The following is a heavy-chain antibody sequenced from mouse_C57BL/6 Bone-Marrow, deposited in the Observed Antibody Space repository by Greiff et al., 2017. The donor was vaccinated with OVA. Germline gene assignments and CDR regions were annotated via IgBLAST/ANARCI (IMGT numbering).Heavy chain of an antibody. Sequence: EVQGVESGGGLVKPGGSLKLSCAASGFTFSSYAMSWVRQTPEKRLEWVATISDGGSYTYYPDNVKGRFTISRDNAKNNLYLQMSHLKSEDTAMYYCARALYYYGSSNFDVWGTGTTVTVSS. J-gene: IGHJ1*03. V-gene: IGHV5-4*01. CDR2: ISDGGSYT. D-gene: IGHD1-1*01. CDR1: GFTFSSYA. CDR3: ARALYYYGSSNFDV.